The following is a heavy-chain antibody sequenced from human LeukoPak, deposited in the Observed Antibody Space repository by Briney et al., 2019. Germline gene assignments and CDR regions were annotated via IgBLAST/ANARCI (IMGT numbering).Heavy chain of an antibody. Sequence: GGSLRLSCAASGFTFSSYSMNWVRQAPGKGLEWVSSISSSSSYIYYADSVKGRFTISRDNAKNSLYLQMNSLRAEDTAVYYCARHQYSSSSDYSYMDVWGKGPTVTVSS. V-gene: IGHV3-21*01. J-gene: IGHJ6*03. CDR3: ARHQYSSSSDYSYMDV. D-gene: IGHD6-6*01. CDR1: GFTFSSYS. CDR2: ISSSSSYI.